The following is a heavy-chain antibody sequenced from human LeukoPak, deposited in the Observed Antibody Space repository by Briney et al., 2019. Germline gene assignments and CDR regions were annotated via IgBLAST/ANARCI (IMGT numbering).Heavy chain of an antibody. CDR3: TKILFY. Sequence: GGYLRLSCAASGFTFSDSAMHWVRQASGIGLEWVGRIRSKANSYATAYAASVKGRVTISRDDSKNTAHLQMNSLKTEDTAVYYCTKILFYWGQGTLVTVSS. CDR1: GFTFSDSA. D-gene: IGHD2/OR15-2a*01. V-gene: IGHV3-73*01. J-gene: IGHJ4*02. CDR2: IRSKANSYAT.